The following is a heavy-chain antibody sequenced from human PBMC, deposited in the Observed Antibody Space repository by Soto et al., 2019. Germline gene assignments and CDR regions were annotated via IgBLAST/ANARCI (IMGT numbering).Heavy chain of an antibody. J-gene: IGHJ4*02. Sequence: GAPLRLSCGASGFTFNIYGMHWVRQTPGKGLEWGEVISYDGNNKKYADYVMGRFTISRDNSNNTLYLQMNSLRADDTAVYYCAKKPPGIPFTIPFIDYWGQGSLVTVSS. CDR1: GFTFNIYG. V-gene: IGHV3-30*18. CDR2: ISYDGNNK. CDR3: AKKPPGIPFTIPFIDY. D-gene: IGHD5-18*01.